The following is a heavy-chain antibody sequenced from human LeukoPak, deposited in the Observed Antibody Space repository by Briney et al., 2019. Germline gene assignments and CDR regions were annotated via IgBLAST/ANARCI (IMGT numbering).Heavy chain of an antibody. J-gene: IGHJ3*02. CDR1: GGSIRSGDYC. V-gene: IGHV4-30-4*01. D-gene: IGHD1-26*01. CDR3: ARSRGGSYYGDASDI. CDR2: IYYSGST. Sequence: SQTLSLTCTVSGGSIRSGDYCWSWIRQPPGKGLEWIGYIYYSGSTYYKPSLKSRVSISLDTSKNQFSLKLSSVTAADTAVYYCARSRGGSYYGDASDIWGQGTMVTVSS.